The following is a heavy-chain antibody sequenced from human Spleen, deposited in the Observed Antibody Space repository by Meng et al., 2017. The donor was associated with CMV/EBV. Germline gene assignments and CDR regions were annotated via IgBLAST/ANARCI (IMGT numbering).Heavy chain of an antibody. D-gene: IGHD6-13*01. V-gene: IGHV1-2*02. CDR2: INPNIGDT. J-gene: IGHJ6*02. Sequence: ASVKVSCKASGYMFTGFYMHWVRQAPGQGLEWMGWINPNIGDTNYAQRFQGRVTMTRDTSINTAYMELSRLRSDDTAVYYCARELEQQLSGMDVWGQGTTVTVSS. CDR3: ARELEQQLSGMDV. CDR1: GYMFTGFY.